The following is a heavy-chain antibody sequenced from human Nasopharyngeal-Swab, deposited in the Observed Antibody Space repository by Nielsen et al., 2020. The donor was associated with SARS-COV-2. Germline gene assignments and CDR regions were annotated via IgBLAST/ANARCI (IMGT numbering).Heavy chain of an antibody. CDR3: ARDSYYYYGMDV. CDR2: ISSNGGST. V-gene: IGHV3-64D*08. J-gene: IGHJ6*02. CDR1: GFTFSSYA. Sequence: GESLKISCSASGFTFSSYAMHWVRQAPGKGLEYVSAISSNGGSTYYADSVKGRFTISRDNSKNTLYLQMSSLRAEDTAVYYCARDSYYYYGMDVWGRGTTVTVSS.